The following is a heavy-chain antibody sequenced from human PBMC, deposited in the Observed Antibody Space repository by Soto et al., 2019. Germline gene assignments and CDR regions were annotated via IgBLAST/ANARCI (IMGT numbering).Heavy chain of an antibody. CDR3: ARDQGPEARPAGYYYGMDV. V-gene: IGHV3-53*01. CDR1: GFTVSSNY. D-gene: IGHD6-6*01. CDR2: IYSGGST. Sequence: GGSLRLSCAASGFTVSSNYMSWVRQAPGKGLEWVSVIYSGGSTYYADSVKGRFTISRDNSKNTLYLQMNSLRAEDTAVYYCARDQGPEARPAGYYYGMDVWGQGTTVTVSS. J-gene: IGHJ6*02.